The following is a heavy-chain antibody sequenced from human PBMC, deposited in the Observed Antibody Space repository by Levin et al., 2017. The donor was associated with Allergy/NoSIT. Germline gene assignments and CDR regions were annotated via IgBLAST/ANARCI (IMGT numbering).Heavy chain of an antibody. J-gene: IGHJ3*02. V-gene: IGHV1-18*01. Sequence: VASVKVSCKASGYTFTSYGISWVRQAPGQGLEWMGWISAYNGNTNYAQKLQGRVTMTTDTSTSTAYMELRSLRSDDTAVYYCARDYPYSSSPDAFDIWGQGTMVTVSS. D-gene: IGHD6-6*01. CDR1: GYTFTSYG. CDR3: ARDYPYSSSPDAFDI. CDR2: ISAYNGNT.